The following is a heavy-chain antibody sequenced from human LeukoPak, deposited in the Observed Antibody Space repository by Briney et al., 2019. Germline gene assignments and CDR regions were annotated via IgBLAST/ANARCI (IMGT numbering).Heavy chain of an antibody. CDR1: GVSVNSRSFY. V-gene: IGHV4-39*01. CDR2: VYSSGNV. Sequence: SETLSLTCSASGVSVNSRSFYWNWVRQPPGKGLEWIGSVYSSGNVYQSPSLQSRAAISVDASNNSFSLTLKSVTAADTAVYFCVRGAMVSKPGDFWGQGTLVIVSS. D-gene: IGHD2/OR15-2a*01. J-gene: IGHJ4*02. CDR3: VRGAMVSKPGDF.